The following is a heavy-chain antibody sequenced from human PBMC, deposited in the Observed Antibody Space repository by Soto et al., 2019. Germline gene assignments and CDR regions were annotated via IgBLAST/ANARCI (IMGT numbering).Heavy chain of an antibody. V-gene: IGHV4-34*01. J-gene: IGHJ6*02. Sequence: PLSVTRAVEGGNSRGYYWSRIRKPKGKGLERIGEINHSGSTNYNPSLKSRVTISVDTSKNQFSLKLSSVTAADTAVYYCARAGYCISTSCYIRYYYYVMDGWFHGTTVTVSS. D-gene: IGHD2-2*03. CDR2: INHSGST. CDR3: ARAGYCISTSCYIRYYYYVMDG. CDR1: GGNSRGYY.